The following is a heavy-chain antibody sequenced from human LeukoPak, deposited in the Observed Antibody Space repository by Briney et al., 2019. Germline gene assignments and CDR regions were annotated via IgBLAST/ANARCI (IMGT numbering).Heavy chain of an antibody. CDR1: GGSLSGYY. D-gene: IGHD4-17*01. J-gene: IGHJ3*02. V-gene: IGHV4-59*01. Sequence: PSETLSLTCTVSGGSLSGYYWSWARPPPGKGLEWIGFIFYSGSTNYNPSLKSRVTISVDTSQNQFSLNLNSVTAADTAVYYCARDMTAVTRGAFDIWGQGTMVTVSS. CDR3: ARDMTAVTRGAFDI. CDR2: IFYSGST.